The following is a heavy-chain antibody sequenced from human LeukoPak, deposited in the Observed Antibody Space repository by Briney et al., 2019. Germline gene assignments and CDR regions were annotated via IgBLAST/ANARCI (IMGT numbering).Heavy chain of an antibody. CDR1: GFTFDDFD. CDR2: INWNGGRI. V-gene: IGHV3-20*04. D-gene: IGHD3-22*01. CDR3: ATYSFDRGYYFDY. Sequence: PGGSLRLSCGASGFTFDDFDMGWFRQVPGQGLKWGSGINWNGGRIIYADSVKGRFTISRDNAKNSLYLQMNSLRAEDTALYYCATYSFDRGYYFDYWGQGTLVTVSS. J-gene: IGHJ4*02.